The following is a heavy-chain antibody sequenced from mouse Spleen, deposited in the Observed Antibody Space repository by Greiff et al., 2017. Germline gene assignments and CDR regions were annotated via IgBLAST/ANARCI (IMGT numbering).Heavy chain of an antibody. CDR1: GYTFTSYW. CDR3: ARSGTGYFDY. V-gene: IGHV1-61*01. J-gene: IGHJ2*01. CDR2: IYPSDSET. Sequence: VQLVESGAELVRPGSSVKLSCKASGYTFTSYWMDWVKQRPGQGLEWIGNIYPSDSETHYNQKFKDKATLTVDKSSSTAYMQLSSLTSEDSAVYYCARSGTGYFDYWGQGTTLTVSS. D-gene: IGHD4-1*01.